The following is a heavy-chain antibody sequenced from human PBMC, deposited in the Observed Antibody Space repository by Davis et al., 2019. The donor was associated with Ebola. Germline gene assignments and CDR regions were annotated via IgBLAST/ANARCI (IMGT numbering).Heavy chain of an antibody. CDR2: ISSSSSTI. Sequence: GESLKISCAASGFTLSSHSMNWVRQAPGKGLEWVSYISSSSSTIYYADSVRGRFAISRDNSKNTLYLQMNSLRADDTALYYCARGGGSSWFAYWGQGTLVTVSS. J-gene: IGHJ5*01. CDR1: GFTLSSHS. CDR3: ARGGGSSWFAY. V-gene: IGHV3-48*01. D-gene: IGHD6-13*01.